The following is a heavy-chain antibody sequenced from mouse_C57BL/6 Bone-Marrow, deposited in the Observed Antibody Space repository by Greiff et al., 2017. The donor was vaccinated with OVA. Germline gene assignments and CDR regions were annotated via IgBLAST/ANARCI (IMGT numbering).Heavy chain of an antibody. J-gene: IGHJ3*01. CDR3: AKEVYYYGSSSWFAY. D-gene: IGHD1-1*01. CDR2: IWRGGST. Sequence: QVQLKESGPGLVQPSQSLSITCTVSGFSFTSYGVHWVRQSPGTGLEWLGVIWRGGSTDSNAAFMSRLSITKDNSKSQVFFNMNSLQADDTAIYYCAKEVYYYGSSSWFAYWGQGTLVTVSA. CDR1: GFSFTSYG. V-gene: IGHV2-5*01.